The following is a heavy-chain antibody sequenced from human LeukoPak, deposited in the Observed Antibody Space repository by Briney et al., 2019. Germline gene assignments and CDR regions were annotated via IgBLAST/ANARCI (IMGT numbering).Heavy chain of an antibody. CDR3: AKDEGYTVTTPGDY. D-gene: IGHD4-17*01. V-gene: IGHV3-23*01. CDR1: GFSFSSYA. J-gene: IGHJ4*02. Sequence: SGGSLRLSCAASGFSFSSYAMSWVRQAPGKGLEWVSAISGSGGSTYYADSVKGRFTISRDNSKNTLYLQMNSLRAEDTAVYYCAKDEGYTVTTPGDYWGQGTLVTVSS. CDR2: ISGSGGST.